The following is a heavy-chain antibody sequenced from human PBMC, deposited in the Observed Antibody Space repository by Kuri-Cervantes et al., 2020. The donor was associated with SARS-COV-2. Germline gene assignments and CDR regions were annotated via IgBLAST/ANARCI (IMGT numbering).Heavy chain of an antibody. CDR1: GYSISSGYY. J-gene: IGHJ6*03. Sequence: SETLSLTCTVSGYSISSGYYWGWIRQPPGKGLEWMGSIYHSGSTYYNPSLKSRVTISVDTSTSTVYMELSSLRSEDTAVYYCARELGDEGYYDFWSGTKHYYYYMDVWGKGTTVTVSS. V-gene: IGHV4-38-2*02. CDR3: ARELGDEGYYDFWSGTKHYYYYMDV. D-gene: IGHD3-3*01. CDR2: IYHSGST.